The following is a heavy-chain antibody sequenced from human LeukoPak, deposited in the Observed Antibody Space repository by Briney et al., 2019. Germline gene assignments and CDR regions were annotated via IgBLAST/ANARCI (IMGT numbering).Heavy chain of an antibody. CDR3: TSFYETN. CDR1: GFTLSSYW. J-gene: IGHJ4*02. V-gene: IGHV3-74*01. Sequence: GGSPRLSCAASGFTLSSYWMNWVRQAPGKGLVWVSRINTDGSSTSYADSVKGRFTISRDNAKNTVYLHMNSLRVEDTAVYYCTSFYETNWGQGTLVTVSS. D-gene: IGHD2/OR15-2a*01. CDR2: INTDGSST.